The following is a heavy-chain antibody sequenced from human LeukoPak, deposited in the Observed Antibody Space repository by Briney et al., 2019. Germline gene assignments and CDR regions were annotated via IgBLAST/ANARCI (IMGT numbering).Heavy chain of an antibody. Sequence: GGSLRLSCAASGFTFSPYSMNWVRQAPGKGLEWVSSISSSSNYIYYADSVKGRFTISRDNAKNSLYLQMNSLRAEDTAVYYCARDPGTRADYYMDVWGKGTTVTVSS. CDR3: ARDPGTRADYYMDV. J-gene: IGHJ6*03. CDR2: ISSSSNYI. D-gene: IGHD1-1*01. CDR1: GFTFSPYS. V-gene: IGHV3-21*01.